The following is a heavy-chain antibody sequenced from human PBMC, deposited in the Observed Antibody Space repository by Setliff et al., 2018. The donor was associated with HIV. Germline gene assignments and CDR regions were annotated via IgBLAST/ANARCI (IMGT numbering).Heavy chain of an antibody. CDR1: GYSFTSYY. V-gene: IGHV1-46*01. CDR3: ARGYPSSPYYYYMDV. CDR2: INPSGGST. Sequence: ASVKVSCKASGYSFTSYYIHWARQAPGQGLEWMGIINPSGGSTSYAQKFQGRVTMTRDTSTSTVYMELSSLRSEDTAVYNCARGYPSSPYYYYMDVWGKGTTVTVSS. J-gene: IGHJ6*03. D-gene: IGHD5-12*01.